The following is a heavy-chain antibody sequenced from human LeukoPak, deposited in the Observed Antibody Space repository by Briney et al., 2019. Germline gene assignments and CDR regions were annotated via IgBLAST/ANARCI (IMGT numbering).Heavy chain of an antibody. CDR2: INPNSGGT. Sequence: GASVKVSCKASGYTFTGYYMHWVRQAPGQGLEWMGWINPNSGGTNYAQKFQGRVTMTRDTSISTAYMELSRLRSDDTAVYYCARDKRWSSSTYYYYYYMDVWGKGTTVTLSS. CDR1: GYTFTGYY. CDR3: ARDKRWSSSTYYYYYYMDV. J-gene: IGHJ6*03. V-gene: IGHV1-2*02. D-gene: IGHD6-6*01.